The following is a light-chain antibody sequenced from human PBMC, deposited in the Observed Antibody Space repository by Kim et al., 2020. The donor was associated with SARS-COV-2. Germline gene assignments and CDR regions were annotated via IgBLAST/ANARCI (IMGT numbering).Light chain of an antibody. CDR3: LQYISSPRS. J-gene: IGKJ2*03. CDR2: GAS. V-gene: IGKV3-20*01. CDR1: PDFFDNF. Sequence: LAPRERAHPPCRARPDFFDNFLAGYQQKPGQAPRPLLCGASSGATGLPDRFSGSGSGTDFTLTISRLEPEDFAVYYCLQYISSPRSFGQGTKLEI.